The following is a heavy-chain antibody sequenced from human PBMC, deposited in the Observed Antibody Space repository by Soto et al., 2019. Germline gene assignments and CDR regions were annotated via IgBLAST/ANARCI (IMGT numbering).Heavy chain of an antibody. D-gene: IGHD3-3*01. V-gene: IGHV3-23*01. CDR3: ANAYDFWSGYLLSMDL. J-gene: IGHJ6*02. CDR1: GFTLSSYA. Sequence: GGSLRLSCAASGFTLSSYAMSWVRQAPGKVLDWVSAISGSGDSTYYADSVKGRFTISRDNSKNTLYLQMNSLRAEETAVSYCANAYDFWSGYLLSMDLWGQWAPVTVSS. CDR2: ISGSGDST.